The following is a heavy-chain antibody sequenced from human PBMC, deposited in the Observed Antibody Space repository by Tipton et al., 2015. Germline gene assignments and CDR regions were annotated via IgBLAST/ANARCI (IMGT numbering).Heavy chain of an antibody. D-gene: IGHD3-22*01. CDR3: ARLKGDYYDSSTYDPIYIDY. Sequence: TLSLTCTVSSDSISKYYWSWIRQPPGKELEWIGYIHYSGSTNYNPSLKSRVTISVDTSKTQFSPKMSSVTAADTAVYYCARLKGDYYDSSTYDPIYIDYWGQGSLVTVSS. CDR1: SDSISKYY. CDR2: IHYSGST. V-gene: IGHV4-59*01. J-gene: IGHJ4*02.